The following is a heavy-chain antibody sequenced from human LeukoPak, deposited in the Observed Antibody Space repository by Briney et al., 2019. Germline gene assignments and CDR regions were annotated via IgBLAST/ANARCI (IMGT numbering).Heavy chain of an antibody. CDR1: GYTFTGYY. J-gene: IGHJ6*03. CDR3: ARTQGGYYNEGYMDV. CDR2: INPNSGGT. V-gene: IGHV1-2*06. D-gene: IGHD1-26*01. Sequence: ASVKVSCKASGYTFTGYYMHWVRQAPGQGLEWMGRINPNSGGTNYAQKFQGRVTMTRDTSISTAYMELSRLRSDDTAVYYCARTQGGYYNEGYMDVWGKGTTVTVSS.